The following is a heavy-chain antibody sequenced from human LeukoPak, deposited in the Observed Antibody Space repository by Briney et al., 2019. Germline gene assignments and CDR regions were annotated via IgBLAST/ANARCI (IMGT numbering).Heavy chain of an antibody. CDR1: GFTFSSYS. J-gene: IGHJ4*02. CDR3: ARDLGMAVAGADY. CDR2: ISSSSSYI. D-gene: IGHD6-19*01. Sequence: GGSLRLSCAASGFTFSSYSMNWVRQAPGKGLEWVSSISSSSSYIYYADSVKGRFTISRDNAKNSLCLQMNSLRAEDTAVYYCARDLGMAVAGADYWGQGTLVTVSS. V-gene: IGHV3-21*01.